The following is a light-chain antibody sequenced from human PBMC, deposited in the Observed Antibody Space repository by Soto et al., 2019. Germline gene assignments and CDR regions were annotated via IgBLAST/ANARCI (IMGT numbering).Light chain of an antibody. Sequence: EIVLTQSPGTLSLSPGDTATLSCKASRSVSNNYLAWYQQKRGQAPRLLIYDTSSRATGIPDRFSGTGSATDFTLTISRLEPEDFAVYYCQQYGTSPPLTFGGGTKWIS. CDR2: DTS. J-gene: IGKJ4*01. CDR1: RSVSNNY. V-gene: IGKV3-20*01. CDR3: QQYGTSPPLT.